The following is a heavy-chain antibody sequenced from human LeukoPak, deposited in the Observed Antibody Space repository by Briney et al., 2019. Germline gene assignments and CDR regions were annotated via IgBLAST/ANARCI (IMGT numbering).Heavy chain of an antibody. D-gene: IGHD3-3*01. CDR2: ISWNSGSI. J-gene: IGHJ3*02. V-gene: IGHV3-9*01. Sequence: GRSLRLSCAASGFTFDDYAMHWVRQAPGKGLEWVSGISWNSGSIGYADSVKGRFTIFRDNAKNSLYLQMNSLRAEDTALYYCAKDESLYYGDVEDAFDIWGQGTMVTVSS. CDR3: AKDESLYYGDVEDAFDI. CDR1: GFTFDDYA.